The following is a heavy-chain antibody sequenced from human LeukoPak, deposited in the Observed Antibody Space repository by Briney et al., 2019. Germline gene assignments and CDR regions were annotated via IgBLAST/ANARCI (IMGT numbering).Heavy chain of an antibody. CDR3: ARGLSDSWFYFAS. J-gene: IGHJ4*02. D-gene: IGHD6-13*01. Sequence: GGSLRLSCTASGFTFSSNWMHWVRQVPGKGPVWVSRINYDGTSISYAESVKGRFTTSRDNAKNTLYLQMNSLRAEDKAVYHCARGLSDSWFYFASWGQGTLVTVSS. CDR1: GFTFSSNW. V-gene: IGHV3-74*01. CDR2: INYDGTSI.